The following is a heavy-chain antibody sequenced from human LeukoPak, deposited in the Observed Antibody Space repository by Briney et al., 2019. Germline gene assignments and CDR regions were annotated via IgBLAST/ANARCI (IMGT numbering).Heavy chain of an antibody. CDR1: GGSISSGDYY. V-gene: IGHV4-30-4*01. Sequence: SETLSLTCTVSGGSISSGDYYWSWICQPPGKGLEWIGYIYYSGSTYYNPSLKSRVTISVDTSKNQFSLKLNSVTAADTAVYYCATSRRFGEDYFDYWGQGTLVTVSS. CDR3: ATSRRFGEDYFDY. CDR2: IYYSGST. D-gene: IGHD3-3*01. J-gene: IGHJ4*02.